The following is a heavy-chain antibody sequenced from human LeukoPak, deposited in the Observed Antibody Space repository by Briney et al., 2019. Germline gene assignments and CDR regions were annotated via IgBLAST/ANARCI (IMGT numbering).Heavy chain of an antibody. V-gene: IGHV3-48*04. Sequence: GGSLRLSCAASGFTFSSYSMIWVRQAPGKGLEWVSYISSSSSTIYYADSVKGRFTISRDNAKNSLYLQMNSLRAEDTAVYYCARDHYYGSGSYPDAFDIWGQGTMVTVSS. J-gene: IGHJ3*02. CDR3: ARDHYYGSGSYPDAFDI. CDR1: GFTFSSYS. CDR2: ISSSSSTI. D-gene: IGHD3-10*01.